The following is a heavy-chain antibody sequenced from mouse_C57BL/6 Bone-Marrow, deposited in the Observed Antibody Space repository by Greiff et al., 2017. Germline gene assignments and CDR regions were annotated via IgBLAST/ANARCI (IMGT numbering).Heavy chain of an antibody. CDR2: IYPRSGNT. V-gene: IGHV1-81*01. CDR3: ARSRDYYGPYAMDY. J-gene: IGHJ4*01. D-gene: IGHD1-1*01. CDR1: GYTFTSYG. Sequence: VQGVESGAELARPGASVKLSCKASGYTFTSYGISWVKQRTGQGLEWIGEIYPRSGNTYYNEKFKGKATLTADKSSSTAYMELRSLTSEDSAVYFCARSRDYYGPYAMDYWGQGTSVTVSS.